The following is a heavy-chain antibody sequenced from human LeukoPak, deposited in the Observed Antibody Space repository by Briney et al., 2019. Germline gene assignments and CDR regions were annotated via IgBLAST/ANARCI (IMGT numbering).Heavy chain of an antibody. CDR1: GGSISSSSYY. Sequence: SETLSLTCTVSGGSISSSSYYWGWIRQPPGKGLEWIGSIYYSGSTYYNPSLKSRVTISVDTSKNHFSLKLSSVTAADTAVYYCARNVYSSGWLHHPWGQGTLVTVSS. CDR2: IYYSGST. V-gene: IGHV4-39*02. CDR3: ARNVYSSGWLHHP. D-gene: IGHD6-19*01. J-gene: IGHJ5*02.